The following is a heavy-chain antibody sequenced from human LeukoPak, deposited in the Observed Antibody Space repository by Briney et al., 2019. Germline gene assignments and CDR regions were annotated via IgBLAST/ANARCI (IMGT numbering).Heavy chain of an antibody. CDR3: AREDDSWGPNNLDL. CDR1: GFTFSDYY. Sequence: GGSLRLSCAASGFTFSDYYMSWIRQPPGKGLEWVSYISGSTTYTNYADSVKGRFTISRDNAKNSLYLQMNSLRAEDTAVYYCAREDDSWGPNNLDLWGQGTMVTVSS. V-gene: IGHV3-11*06. D-gene: IGHD7-27*01. CDR2: ISGSTTYT. J-gene: IGHJ3*01.